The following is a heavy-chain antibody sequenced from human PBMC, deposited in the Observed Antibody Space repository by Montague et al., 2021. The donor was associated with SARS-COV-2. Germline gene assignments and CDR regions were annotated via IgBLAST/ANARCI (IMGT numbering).Heavy chain of an antibody. CDR3: ASGRMVPYSSSWTTLYYYYGMDV. D-gene: IGHD6-13*01. CDR2: TYYRSKWYN. Sequence: CAISGDSVSSNSAAWNWIRQSPSRGLEWLGRTYYRSKWYNDYAVSVKSRITINPDTSKNQFSLQLNSVTPEGTAVYYCASGRMVPYSSSWTTLYYYYGMDVWDQGTTVTVSS. CDR1: GDSVSSNSAA. J-gene: IGHJ6*02. V-gene: IGHV6-1*01.